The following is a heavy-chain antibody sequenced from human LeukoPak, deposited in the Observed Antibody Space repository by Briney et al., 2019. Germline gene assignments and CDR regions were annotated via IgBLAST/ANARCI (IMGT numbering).Heavy chain of an antibody. Sequence: PGGSLRLSCAASGFTFSSYWVSWVRQAPGKGLEWVANIKQDGSEKYYVDSVKGRFTISRDNANNSLHLQMNSLGVEDTAVYYCAREVSGQYIWGQGTLVTVSS. J-gene: IGHJ4*02. V-gene: IGHV3-7*01. D-gene: IGHD6-19*01. CDR3: AREVSGQYI. CDR1: GFTFSSYW. CDR2: IKQDGSEK.